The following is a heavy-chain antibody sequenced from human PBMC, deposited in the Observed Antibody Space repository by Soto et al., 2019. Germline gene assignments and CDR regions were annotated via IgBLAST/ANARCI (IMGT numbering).Heavy chain of an antibody. Sequence: QVQLVQSGAEVKKPGASVKVSCKASGYTFTSYGISWVRQAPGQGLEWMGWISAYNGNTNYAQKLQGRVTMTTDTSTSTAYMERRSLRSDDTAVYYCARGGNGYCSGGSGYSLFDYWGQGTLVTVSS. CDR3: ARGGNGYCSGGSGYSLFDY. CDR2: ISAYNGNT. CDR1: GYTFTSYG. J-gene: IGHJ4*02. D-gene: IGHD2-15*01. V-gene: IGHV1-18*01.